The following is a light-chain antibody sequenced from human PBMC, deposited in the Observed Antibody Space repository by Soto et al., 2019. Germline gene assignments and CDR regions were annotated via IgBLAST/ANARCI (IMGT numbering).Light chain of an antibody. Sequence: QSALTQPASVSGSPGQSITISCSGTSSDIGGYDYVSWYHQYPGQASKLMISEVNNRPSGVSNRFSGSKSDNTASLTISGLQAEDEADYYCSSYTSTNTPYVFGTGTKV. CDR1: SSDIGGYDY. J-gene: IGLJ1*01. V-gene: IGLV2-14*01. CDR3: SSYTSTNTPYV. CDR2: EVN.